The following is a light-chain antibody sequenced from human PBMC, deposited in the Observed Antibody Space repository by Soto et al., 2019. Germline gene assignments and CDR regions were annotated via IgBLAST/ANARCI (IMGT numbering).Light chain of an antibody. V-gene: IGKV3-20*01. CDR1: QTISSDY. Sequence: EIVLTQSPGTLSFSSGERATLSCRASQTISSDYLAWYQQKPGQAPRLLIYGASSRATGIPDRFSGSGSGTDFILTISRLEPEDFAVYYCQRYGTSLTWTFGQGTKVDIK. CDR3: QRYGTSLTWT. CDR2: GAS. J-gene: IGKJ1*01.